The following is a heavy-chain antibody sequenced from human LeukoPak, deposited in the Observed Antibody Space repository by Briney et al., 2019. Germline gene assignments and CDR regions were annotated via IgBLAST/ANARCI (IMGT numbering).Heavy chain of an antibody. Sequence: PGRSLRLSCAASGFTFSSYRMHWVRQAPGKGLEWVAVIWYDGSNKYYADSVKGRFTISRDNSKNTLYLQMNSLRAEDTAVYYCASENGDFWSGYYTGNFDYWGQGTLVTVSS. CDR3: ASENGDFWSGYYTGNFDY. CDR2: IWYDGSNK. J-gene: IGHJ4*02. D-gene: IGHD3-3*01. CDR1: GFTFSSYR. V-gene: IGHV3-33*01.